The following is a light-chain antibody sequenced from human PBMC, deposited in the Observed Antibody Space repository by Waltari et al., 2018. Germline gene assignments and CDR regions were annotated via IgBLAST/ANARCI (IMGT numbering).Light chain of an antibody. CDR1: QGVSIN. V-gene: IGKV3-15*01. J-gene: IGKJ3*01. Sequence: EIVMTQSPATLSVSPGERATLSCRASQGVSINLAWYQQKPGQAPRLLIYDASTRATGIPARFSGSGSGTEFTLTISSLQSGDFAVYYCQHYDNWSGAFGPGTKVDIK. CDR2: DAS. CDR3: QHYDNWSGA.